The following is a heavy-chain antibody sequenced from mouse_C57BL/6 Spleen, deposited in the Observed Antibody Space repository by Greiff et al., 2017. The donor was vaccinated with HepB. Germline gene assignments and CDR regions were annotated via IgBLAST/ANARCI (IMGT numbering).Heavy chain of an antibody. CDR2: IYPRDGST. D-gene: IGHD1-1*01. CDR3: ARLGYGSSYAYYFDY. CDR1: GYTFTSYD. Sequence: VQLQQSGPELVKPGASVKLSCKASGYTFTSYDINWVKQRPGPGLEWIGWIYPRDGSTKYNEKFKGKATLTVDTSSSTAYMELHSLTSEDSAVYFCARLGYGSSYAYYFDYWGQGTTLTVSS. J-gene: IGHJ2*01. V-gene: IGHV1-85*01.